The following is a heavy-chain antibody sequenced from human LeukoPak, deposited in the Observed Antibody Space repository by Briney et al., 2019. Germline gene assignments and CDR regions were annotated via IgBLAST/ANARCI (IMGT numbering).Heavy chain of an antibody. D-gene: IGHD2-15*01. V-gene: IGHV1-8*03. CDR1: GYTFTDYY. CDR2: MNPNSGNT. Sequence: EASVKVSCKASGYTFTDYYMHWVRQAPGQGLEWMGWMNPNSGNTGYAQKFQGRVTITRNTSISTAYMELSSLRSEDTAVYDCARAMNYCSGGSCYLPDAFDIWGQRTMVTVSS. J-gene: IGHJ3*02. CDR3: ARAMNYCSGGSCYLPDAFDI.